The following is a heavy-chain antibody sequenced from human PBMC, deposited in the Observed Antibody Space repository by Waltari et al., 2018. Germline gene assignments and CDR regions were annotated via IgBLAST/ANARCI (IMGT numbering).Heavy chain of an antibody. Sequence: EVQLVQSGAEVKKPGESLQISCKGSGYSFTSYWIGWVRQMPGKGLEWMGIIYPGDSDTRYSPSFQGQVTISADKSISTAYLQWSSLKASDTAMYYCARLPTYYYGSGSYYEYYFDYWGQGTLVTVSS. V-gene: IGHV5-51*01. CDR3: ARLPTYYYGSGSYYEYYFDY. CDR2: IYPGDSDT. CDR1: GYSFTSYW. D-gene: IGHD3-10*01. J-gene: IGHJ4*02.